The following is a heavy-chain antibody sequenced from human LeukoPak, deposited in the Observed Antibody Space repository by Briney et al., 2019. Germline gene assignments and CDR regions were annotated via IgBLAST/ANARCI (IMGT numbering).Heavy chain of an antibody. CDR3: AKDSLADIDY. CDR2: IRHDGSIK. CDR1: GFIFSTYG. J-gene: IGHJ4*02. Sequence: GGSLRLSCAASGFIFSTYGMYWIRQAPGKGLEWVAFIRHDGSIKNYADSVKGRSTISRDNSKNTLYLQMKSLRAEDTAVYYCAKDSLADIDYWGQGTLVTVSS. V-gene: IGHV3-30*02. D-gene: IGHD3-16*01.